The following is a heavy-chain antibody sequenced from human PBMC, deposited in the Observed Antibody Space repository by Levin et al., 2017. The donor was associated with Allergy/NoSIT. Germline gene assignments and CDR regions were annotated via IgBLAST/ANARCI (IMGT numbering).Heavy chain of an antibody. CDR1: GFTVSSNY. CDR3: ARDSPGIAVASD. V-gene: IGHV3-53*01. CDR2: IYSGGST. Sequence: GGSLRLSCAASGFTVSSNYMSWVRQAPGKGLEWVSVIYSGGSTYYADSVKGRFTISRDNSKNTLYLQMNSLRAEDTAVYYCARDSPGIAVASDWGQGTLVTVSS. D-gene: IGHD6-19*01. J-gene: IGHJ4*02.